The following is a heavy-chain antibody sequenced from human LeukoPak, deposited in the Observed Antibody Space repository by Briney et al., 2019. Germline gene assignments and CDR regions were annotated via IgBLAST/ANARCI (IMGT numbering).Heavy chain of an antibody. Sequence: GRTLRLSCAASGFTVSSNYMRCVRQAPGKGLEWVSVIYSGGSTYYADSVKGRFTISRDNSKNTLYLQMNSLRAEDTAVYYCASTIFGVVMFDYWGQGTLVTVSS. CDR3: ASTIFGVVMFDY. D-gene: IGHD3-3*01. CDR2: IYSGGST. CDR1: GFTVSSNY. J-gene: IGHJ4*02. V-gene: IGHV3-53*01.